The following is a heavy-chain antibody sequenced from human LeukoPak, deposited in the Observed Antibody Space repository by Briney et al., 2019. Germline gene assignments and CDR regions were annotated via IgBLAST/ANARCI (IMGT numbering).Heavy chain of an antibody. CDR3: AAIDWAFLA. CDR2: IRQDGSDK. V-gene: IGHV3-7*01. CDR1: GFPFSHYW. Sequence: VGSLRLSCAVSGFPFSHYWMTWVRQAPGKGLEWVANIRQDGSDKYYVDSVRGRFTISRDNAKNSLYLQMNSLRDDDTAIYYCAAIDWAFLAWGQGALVTVSS. J-gene: IGHJ4*02. D-gene: IGHD3-9*01.